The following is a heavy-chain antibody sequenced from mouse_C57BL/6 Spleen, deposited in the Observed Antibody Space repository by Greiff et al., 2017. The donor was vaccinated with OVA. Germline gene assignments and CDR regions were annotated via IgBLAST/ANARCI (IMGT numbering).Heavy chain of an antibody. Sequence: EVKLVESEGGLVQPGSSMKLSCTASGFTFSDYYMAWVRQVPEKGLEWVANINYDGSSTYYLDSLKSRFIISRDNAKNILDLQVSSLKSEDTATYYCARNREYYGPDYWGQGTTLTVSS. J-gene: IGHJ2*01. D-gene: IGHD1-1*01. CDR1: GFTFSDYY. CDR2: INYDGSST. V-gene: IGHV5-16*01. CDR3: ARNREYYGPDY.